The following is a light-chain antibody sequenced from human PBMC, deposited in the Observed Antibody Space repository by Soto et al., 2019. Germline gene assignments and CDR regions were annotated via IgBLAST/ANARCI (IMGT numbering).Light chain of an antibody. CDR2: KAS. CDR3: QQYNSYWM. Sequence: DIQMTQSPSTLSASVGDRVTITCRASQSISSWLAWYQQKPGKAPKLLIYKASSLESGVPSRFSGSGSGTEFSLTISSLQPDDFATYYCQQYNSYWMFGQETKVEIK. J-gene: IGKJ1*01. CDR1: QSISSW. V-gene: IGKV1-5*03.